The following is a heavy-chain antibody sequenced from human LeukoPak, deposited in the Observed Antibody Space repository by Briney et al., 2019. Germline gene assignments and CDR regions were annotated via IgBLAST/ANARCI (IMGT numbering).Heavy chain of an antibody. D-gene: IGHD2-15*01. CDR1: GFTFSSYA. CDR3: AGGYCSGGSCSLSGP. V-gene: IGHV3-30-3*01. Sequence: GRSLGLSCAASGFTFSSYAMHWVRQAPGKGLEWVAVISYDGSNKYYADSVKGRFTISRDNSKNTLYLQMNSLRAEDTAVYYCAGGYCSGGSCSLSGPWGQGTLVTVSS. J-gene: IGHJ5*02. CDR2: ISYDGSNK.